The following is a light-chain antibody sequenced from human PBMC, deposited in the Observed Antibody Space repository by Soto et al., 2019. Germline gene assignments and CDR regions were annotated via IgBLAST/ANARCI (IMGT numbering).Light chain of an antibody. J-gene: IGKJ5*01. Sequence: EIVLTQSPATLSLSPGERATLSCRASQSVSSYLAWYQQKPGQALRLLIYDASNRATGIPARFSGSGSGTDFTLTISSLEPEDFAVYYCQQRSNGITFGQGTRLEIK. CDR3: QQRSNGIT. V-gene: IGKV3-11*01. CDR1: QSVSSY. CDR2: DAS.